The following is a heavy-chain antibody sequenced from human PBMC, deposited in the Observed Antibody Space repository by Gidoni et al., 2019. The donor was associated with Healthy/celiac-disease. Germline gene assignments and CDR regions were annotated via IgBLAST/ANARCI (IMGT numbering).Heavy chain of an antibody. D-gene: IGHD5-18*01. CDR2: TYYSGST. J-gene: IGHJ4*02. V-gene: IGHV4-39*01. Sequence: QLQLQESGPGLAKTSDTLYPTCIVPGGSISSSSYYWGWVRQPPGKGLEWIGSTYYSGSTYYNPSLMSRVTMSVDTSKNQFYLKLSSVTAADTAVYYCARLDTAMVLFDYWGQGTLVTVSS. CDR3: ARLDTAMVLFDY. CDR1: GGSISSSSYY.